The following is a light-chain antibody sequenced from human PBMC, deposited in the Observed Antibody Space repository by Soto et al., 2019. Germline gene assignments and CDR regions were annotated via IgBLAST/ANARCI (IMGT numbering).Light chain of an antibody. J-gene: IGLJ2*01. CDR3: SSYTSSSTLYVV. CDR1: SSDIGGYNY. CDR2: EVS. Sequence: QSALTQPAFVSGSPGQSITISCTGTSSDIGGYNYVSWYQQHPGKAPKLMIYEVSNRPSGVSNRFSGSKSGNTASLTISGLQAEDEADYYCSSYTSSSTLYVVFGGGTQLTVL. V-gene: IGLV2-14*01.